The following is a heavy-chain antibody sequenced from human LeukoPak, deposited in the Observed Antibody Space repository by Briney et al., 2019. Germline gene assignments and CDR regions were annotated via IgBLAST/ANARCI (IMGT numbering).Heavy chain of an antibody. Sequence: GWSLRLSCPASGFIDSSYAMHWGRQSSVKGLEWVAVMSYDGNNKYYVDSVKGRFNISRDNSKHSLYVLVDSLRPRDTAVYYCARGRHYGSGNYYTALYYWGQGTLVTVSS. V-gene: IGHV3-30-3*01. D-gene: IGHD3-10*01. CDR2: MSYDGNNK. J-gene: IGHJ4*02. CDR1: GFIDSSYA. CDR3: ARGRHYGSGNYYTALYY.